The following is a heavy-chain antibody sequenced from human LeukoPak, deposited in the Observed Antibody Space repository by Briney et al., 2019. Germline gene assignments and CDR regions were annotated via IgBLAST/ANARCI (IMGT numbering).Heavy chain of an antibody. D-gene: IGHD5-24*01. Sequence: PSETLSLTCTVSGGSINSYYWSWIRQPPGKGLEWIGYIYYSGSTNYNPSFKSRVTISVDTSKNQFSLKLGSVTAADTAVYYCARQDGYNVDYWGQGTLVTVSS. J-gene: IGHJ4*02. CDR3: ARQDGYNVDY. CDR1: GGSINSYY. V-gene: IGHV4-59*01. CDR2: IYYSGST.